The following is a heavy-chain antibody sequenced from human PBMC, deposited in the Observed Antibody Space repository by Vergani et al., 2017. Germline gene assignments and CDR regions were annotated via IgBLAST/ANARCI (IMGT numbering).Heavy chain of an antibody. CDR3: ARSSTVVTPGY. V-gene: IGHV3-66*01. J-gene: IGHJ4*02. D-gene: IGHD4-23*01. CDR2: IYSGGST. CDR1: GFTVSSNY. Sequence: VQLVESGGGLVKPGGSLRLSCAASGFTVSSNYMSWVRQAPGKGLEWVSVIYSGGSTYYADSVKGRFTISRDNSKNTLYLQMNSLRAEDTAVYYCARSSTVVTPGYWGQGTLVTVSS.